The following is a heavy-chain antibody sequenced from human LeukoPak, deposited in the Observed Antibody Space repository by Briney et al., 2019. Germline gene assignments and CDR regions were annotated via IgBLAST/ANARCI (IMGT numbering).Heavy chain of an antibody. V-gene: IGHV4-59*01. CDR3: ARGLQDSCVRTAAFDY. Sequence: PSETLSLTCTVSGGSISSYYWSWIRQPPGKGLEWIGYIYYSGSTNYNPSLKSRVTISVDTSKNQFSLKLSSVTAADTAVYYCARGLQDSCVRTAAFDYWGQGTLVTVSS. CDR1: GGSISSYY. CDR2: IYYSGST. J-gene: IGHJ4*02. D-gene: IGHD2-2*01.